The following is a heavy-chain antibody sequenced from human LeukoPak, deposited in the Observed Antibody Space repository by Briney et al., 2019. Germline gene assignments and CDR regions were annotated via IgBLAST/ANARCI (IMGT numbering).Heavy chain of an antibody. J-gene: IGHJ6*04. CDR3: AELGITMIGGV. CDR1: GFTFSTYS. Sequence: GGSLRLSCAASGFTFSTYSMNWVRQAPGKGLEWVSSISSSSSYIYYADSVKGRFTISRDNAKNSLYLQMNSLRAEDTAVYYCAELGITMIGGVWGKGTTVTISS. V-gene: IGHV3-21*01. CDR2: ISSSSSYI. D-gene: IGHD3-10*02.